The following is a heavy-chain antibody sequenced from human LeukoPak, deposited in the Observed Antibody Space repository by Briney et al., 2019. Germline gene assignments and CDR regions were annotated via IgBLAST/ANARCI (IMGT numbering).Heavy chain of an antibody. CDR3: ASTNYARDAFDI. V-gene: IGHV4-30-2*01. Sequence: SETLSLTCAVSGGSISSGGYSWSWIRQPPGKGLEWVGYIYHSGSTYYNPSLKSRVTISVDTSKNQFSLKLSSVTAADTAVYYCASTNYARDAFDIWGQGTMVTVSS. CDR1: GGSISSGGYS. D-gene: IGHD2-2*01. J-gene: IGHJ3*02. CDR2: IYHSGST.